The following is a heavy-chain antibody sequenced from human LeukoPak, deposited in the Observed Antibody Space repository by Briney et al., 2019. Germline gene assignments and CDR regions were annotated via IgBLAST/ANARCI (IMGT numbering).Heavy chain of an antibody. CDR2: IYYSGST. D-gene: IGHD5-24*01. Sequence: SETLSLTCTVSGGSISSYYWSWIRQPPGTGLEWIGYIYYSGSTNYNPSLKSRVTISVDTSKNQFSLKLSSETAADTAVYYCARLSRGYNFDYWGQGTLVTVSS. V-gene: IGHV4-59*08. CDR1: GGSISSYY. CDR3: ARLSRGYNFDY. J-gene: IGHJ4*02.